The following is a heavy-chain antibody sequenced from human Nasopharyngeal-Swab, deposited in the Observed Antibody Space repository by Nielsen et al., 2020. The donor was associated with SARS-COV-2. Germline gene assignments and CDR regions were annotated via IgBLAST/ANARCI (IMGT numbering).Heavy chain of an antibody. CDR2: ISSSSSYI. CDR3: ARGYDYVWGSYPEGAFDI. V-gene: IGHV3-21*01. CDR1: GFTCSSYS. J-gene: IGHJ3*02. Sequence: GGSLRLSCAASGFTCSSYSMNWVRQAPGKGLEWVSSISSSSSYIYYADSVEGRFTISRDNAKNSLYLQMNSLRAEDTAVYYCARGYDYVWGSYPEGAFDIWGQGTMVTVSS. D-gene: IGHD3-16*02.